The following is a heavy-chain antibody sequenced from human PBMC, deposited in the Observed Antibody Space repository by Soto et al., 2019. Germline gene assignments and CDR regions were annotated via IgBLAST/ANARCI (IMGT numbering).Heavy chain of an antibody. CDR2: ISGSGGST. V-gene: IGHV3-23*01. Sequence: EVQLLESGGGLVQPGGSLRLSCAASGFTFSSYAMSWVRQAPEKGLEWVSAISGSGGSTYYADSVKGRFTISRDNSKNTLYLQMTSLRAEDTAVYYCARLGGYDFWSGYSPFDYWGQGTLVTVSS. CDR1: GFTFSSYA. J-gene: IGHJ4*02. D-gene: IGHD3-3*01. CDR3: ARLGGYDFWSGYSPFDY.